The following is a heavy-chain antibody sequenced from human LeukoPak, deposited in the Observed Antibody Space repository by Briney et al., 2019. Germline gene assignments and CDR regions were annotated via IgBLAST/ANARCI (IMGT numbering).Heavy chain of an antibody. Sequence: PGRSLRLSCAASGFTFSHWMSWARQAPEKGLEWVANINQDGRESQYVDSVKGRFTISRDNAKNSLYLQMNSLRVEDTAVYYCVRDKCGGSCYSFDYWGQGTLVTVSS. CDR3: VRDKCGGSCYSFDY. V-gene: IGHV3-7*03. D-gene: IGHD2-15*01. CDR1: GFTFSHW. CDR2: INQDGRES. J-gene: IGHJ4*02.